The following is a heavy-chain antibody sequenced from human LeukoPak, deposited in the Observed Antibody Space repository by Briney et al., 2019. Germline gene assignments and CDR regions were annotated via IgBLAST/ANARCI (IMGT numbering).Heavy chain of an antibody. CDR1: GFTFSYYS. V-gene: IGHV3-21*01. CDR3: ARDLGDIVLEPPSIHFDL. Sequence: GGSLRLSCSASGFTFSYYSMNWVRQAPGKGLEWVASISSRSSYIYYEDSLKGRFTISRDNAENSLYLQMTGLRVEDTAMYFCARDLGDIVLEPPSIHFDLWGRGTLVTVSS. D-gene: IGHD3-16*01. CDR2: ISSRSSYI. J-gene: IGHJ2*01.